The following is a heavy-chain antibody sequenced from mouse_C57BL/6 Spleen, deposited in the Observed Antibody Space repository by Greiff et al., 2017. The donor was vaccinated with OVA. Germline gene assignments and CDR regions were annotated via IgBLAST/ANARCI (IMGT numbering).Heavy chain of an antibody. D-gene: IGHD1-1*01. CDR2: IWTGGGT. J-gene: IGHJ4*01. CDR1: GFSLTSYA. V-gene: IGHV2-9-1*01. CDR3: ARNPVLYYGSSHYAMDD. Sequence: VQLKESGPGLVAPSQSLSITCTVSGFSLTSYAISWVRQPPGKGLEWLGVIWTGGGTNYNSALKSRLSISKDNSKSQVFLKMNSLQTDDTAGYYCARNPVLYYGSSHYAMDDWGQGTSVTVSS.